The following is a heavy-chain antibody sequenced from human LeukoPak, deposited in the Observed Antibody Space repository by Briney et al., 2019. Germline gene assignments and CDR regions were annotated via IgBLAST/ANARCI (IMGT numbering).Heavy chain of an antibody. CDR2: INHSGST. Sequence: PSETLSLTCAVYGGSFSGYYWSWIRQPPGKGLEWIGEINHSGSTNYNPSLKSRVTISVDTSKNQFSLKLSSVTAADTAVYYCASLSGTPDWFDPWGQGTLVTVSS. J-gene: IGHJ5*02. D-gene: IGHD1-26*01. CDR1: GGSFSGYY. CDR3: ASLSGTPDWFDP. V-gene: IGHV4-34*01.